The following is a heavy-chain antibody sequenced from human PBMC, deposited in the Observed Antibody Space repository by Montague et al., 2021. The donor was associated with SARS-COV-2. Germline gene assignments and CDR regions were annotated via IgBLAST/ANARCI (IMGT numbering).Heavy chain of an antibody. D-gene: IGHD1-20*01. J-gene: IGHJ5*02. Sequence: SETLSLTCSVSGGSISSYYWSWIRQSPGKGLEWIGYIFHYWITDYNPSLKSRVTISVDMSKNQFSLQLNSVTAADSAVYYCARTRYNWNDCFDPWGQGTLVTVSS. V-gene: IGHV4-59*13. CDR1: GGSISSYY. CDR3: ARTRYNWNDCFDP. CDR2: IFHYWIT.